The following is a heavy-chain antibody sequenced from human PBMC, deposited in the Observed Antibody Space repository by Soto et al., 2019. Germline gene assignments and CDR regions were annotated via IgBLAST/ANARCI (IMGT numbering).Heavy chain of an antibody. D-gene: IGHD4-17*01. J-gene: IGHJ3*02. CDR3: ARDRTTGAFDI. V-gene: IGHV1-2*02. CDR2: INPNSGGGT. CDR1: GYTFTGHY. Sequence: QVQLVQSGAEVKKPGASVKVSCKASGYTFTGHYMHWVRQAPGQGLEWMGWINPNSGGGTNYAQMFQGRVTMTRDTAISTAYMERSRLTSDDTAVYDCARDRTTGAFDIWGQGTMVTVSS.